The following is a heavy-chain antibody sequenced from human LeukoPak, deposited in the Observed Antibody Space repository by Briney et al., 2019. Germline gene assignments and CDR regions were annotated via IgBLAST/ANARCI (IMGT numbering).Heavy chain of an antibody. J-gene: IGHJ4*02. CDR3: AKDLLSFRVGSSPFTF. CDR1: GFTFSSYG. V-gene: IGHV3-30*02. CDR2: IRYDGSNK. Sequence: HPGGSLRLSCAASGFTFSSYGMHWVRQAPGKGLEWVAFIRYDGSNKYYADSVKGRFTISRDNSKNTLYLQLNSLRVEDTALYYCAKDLLSFRVGSSPFTFWGPGTLVTVSS. D-gene: IGHD1-26*01.